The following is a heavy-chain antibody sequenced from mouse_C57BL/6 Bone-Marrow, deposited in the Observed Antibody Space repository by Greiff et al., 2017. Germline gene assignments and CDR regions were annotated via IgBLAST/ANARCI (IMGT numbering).Heavy chain of an antibody. J-gene: IGHJ4*01. Sequence: EVHLVESGGGLVKPGGSLKLSCAASGFTFSDYGMHWVRQAPEKGLEWVAYISSGSSTIYYADTVKGRFTISRDNAKNTLFLQMTSLRSEDPAMYYWAREGRGKGGYYYAMDYWGQGTSVTVSS. CDR1: GFTFSDYG. V-gene: IGHV5-17*01. CDR2: ISSGSSTI. D-gene: IGHD2-1*01. CDR3: AREGRGKGGYYYAMDY.